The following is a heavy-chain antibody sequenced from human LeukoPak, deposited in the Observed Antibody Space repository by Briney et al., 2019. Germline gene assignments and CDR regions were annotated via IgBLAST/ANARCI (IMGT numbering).Heavy chain of an antibody. D-gene: IGHD3-10*01. CDR2: IIPIFGTA. CDR3: ATSESGRSWDWFAP. CDR1: GGTFSSYA. V-gene: IGHV1-69*13. J-gene: IGHJ5*02. Sequence: GASVKVSCKASGGTFSSYAISWVRQAPGQGLEWMGGIIPIFGTANYAQKFQGRVTITADESTSTAYMELSSLRSDDTAVYYCATSESGRSWDWFAPWGQGTLVTVSS.